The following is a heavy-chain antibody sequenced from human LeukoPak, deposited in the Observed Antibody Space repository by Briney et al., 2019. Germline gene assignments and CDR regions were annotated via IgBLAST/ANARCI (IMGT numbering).Heavy chain of an antibody. D-gene: IGHD3-10*01. CDR2: INPNSGGT. Sequence: ASVKVSSKASGYTFTGYYMHWVRQAPGQGLEWMGWINPNSGGTNYAQKFQGRVTMTRDTSISTAYMELSRLRSDDTAVYYCARDLDYYGSGILDYWGQGTLVTVSS. CDR1: GYTFTGYY. CDR3: ARDLDYYGSGILDY. J-gene: IGHJ4*02. V-gene: IGHV1-2*02.